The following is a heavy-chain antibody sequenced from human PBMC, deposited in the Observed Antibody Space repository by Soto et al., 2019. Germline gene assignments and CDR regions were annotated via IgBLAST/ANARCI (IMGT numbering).Heavy chain of an antibody. CDR2: IYYSGST. D-gene: IGHD3-3*01. V-gene: IGHV4-31*03. CDR1: GGSISSGGYY. Sequence: SEPLSLPCTVSGGSISSGGYYWSLIRQHPGGGLEWIGYIYYSGSTYYNPSLKSRVTISVDTSKNQFSLKLSSVTAADTAVYYCAREPGVDSYYDFGYYMDVWGNGTTVTVSS. CDR3: AREPGVDSYYDFGYYMDV. J-gene: IGHJ6*03.